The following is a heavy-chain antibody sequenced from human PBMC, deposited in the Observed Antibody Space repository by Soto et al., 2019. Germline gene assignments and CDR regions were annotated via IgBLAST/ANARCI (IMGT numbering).Heavy chain of an antibody. CDR2: INHSGST. Sequence: LQTMSLTYTVAGGTIRDYYGRWIRKNTETGLEWIGEINHSGSTNYNPSLKSRVTISVDTSKNQFSLKLSSVTAADTAVYYCARAVGHCIWGSFLNWFAPRGKGTLVTGSS. CDR3: ARAVGHCIWGSFLNWFAP. J-gene: IGHJ5*02. D-gene: IGHD3-16*01. CDR1: GGTIRDYY. V-gene: IGHV4-34*01.